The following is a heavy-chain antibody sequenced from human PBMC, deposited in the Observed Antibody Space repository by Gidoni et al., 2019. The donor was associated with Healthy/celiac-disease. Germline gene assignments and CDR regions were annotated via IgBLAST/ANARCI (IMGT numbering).Heavy chain of an antibody. CDR1: DGTFSSYA. CDR2: ITPIFGTA. V-gene: IGHV1-69*01. Sequence: QVQLVQSGAEVKKPGSAVKVSCKASDGTFSSYAISWVRQAPGQGLEWMGGITPIFGTANYAQKFQGRVTITADESTSTAYMELSSLRSEDTAVYYSARVRDYGDHVDDYWSQGTLVTVSS. J-gene: IGHJ4*02. CDR3: ARVRDYGDHVDDY. D-gene: IGHD4-17*01.